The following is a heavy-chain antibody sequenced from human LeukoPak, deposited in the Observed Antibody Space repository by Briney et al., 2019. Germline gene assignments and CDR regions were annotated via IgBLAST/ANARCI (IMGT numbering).Heavy chain of an antibody. J-gene: IGHJ4*02. CDR2: IIPIFGTA. D-gene: IGHD5-18*01. CDR1: GGTFTSYA. Sequence: ASVKVSCKASGGTFTSYAISWVRQSPGQGLAWMGGIIPIFGTANYAQKFQGRVTITADESTSTAYMELSSLRSEDTAVYYCAGVDTAMVNFDYWGQGTLVTVSS. V-gene: IGHV1-69*13. CDR3: AGVDTAMVNFDY.